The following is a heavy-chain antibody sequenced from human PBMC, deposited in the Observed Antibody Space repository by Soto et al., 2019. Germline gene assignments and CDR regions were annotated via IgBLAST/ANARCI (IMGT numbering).Heavy chain of an antibody. Sequence: QVQLEQSGAEVKKPGASVRVSCKASEYTFTAYYMDWVRQAPGQGLEWMGRINLNTGGTKYAQKFQGWVTLTLDTSSNTAYMEVSRLRSHDTAVYYCARGAATYYFDYWGQGTLVTVSS. CDR3: ARGAATYYFDY. D-gene: IGHD2-15*01. V-gene: IGHV1-2*04. CDR1: EYTFTAYY. J-gene: IGHJ4*02. CDR2: INLNTGGT.